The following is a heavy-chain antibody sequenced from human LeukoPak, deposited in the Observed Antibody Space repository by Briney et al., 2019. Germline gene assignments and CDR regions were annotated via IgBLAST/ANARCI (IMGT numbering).Heavy chain of an antibody. V-gene: IGHV3-9*01. D-gene: IGHD6-13*01. Sequence: GGSLRLSCAASGFTFDDYAMHWVRQAPGKGLEWVSGISRNSGSIGYADSVKGRFTISRDNAKNSLYLQMNSLRAEDTALYYCAKDRRYIAAAGTEDWGQGTLVTVSS. J-gene: IGHJ4*02. CDR3: AKDRRYIAAAGTED. CDR1: GFTFDDYA. CDR2: ISRNSGSI.